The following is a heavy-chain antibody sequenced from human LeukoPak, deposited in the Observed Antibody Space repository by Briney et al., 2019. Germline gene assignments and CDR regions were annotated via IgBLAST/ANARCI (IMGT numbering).Heavy chain of an antibody. CDR2: TYYRSKWYN. Sequence: SQTLSLTCAIAGDSASSNSVAWNWIRQSPSRGLEWLGRTYYRSKWYNDYAVSVKSRITINPDTSRNQFSLQLNSVTPEYTAVYYCARILGYCSSTNCYGAFDIWGQGTMVTVSS. V-gene: IGHV6-1*01. CDR1: GDSASSNSVA. J-gene: IGHJ3*02. CDR3: ARILGYCSSTNCYGAFDI. D-gene: IGHD2-2*01.